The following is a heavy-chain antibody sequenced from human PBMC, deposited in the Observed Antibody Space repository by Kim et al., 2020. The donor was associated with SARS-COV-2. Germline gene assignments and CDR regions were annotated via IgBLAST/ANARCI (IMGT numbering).Heavy chain of an antibody. Sequence: SETLSLTCNVSGGSAKTYYWSWIRQSPGKGLEWIGDIYYSGGTNSNPSLKSRITMSIDTSKKQFSLKVFSVTAAETAIYSCATASVLSGSDYWGTGTLVT. V-gene: IGHV4-59*08. CDR2: IYYSGGT. CDR3: ATASVLSGSDY. D-gene: IGHD3-3*01. J-gene: IGHJ4*02. CDR1: GGSAKTYY.